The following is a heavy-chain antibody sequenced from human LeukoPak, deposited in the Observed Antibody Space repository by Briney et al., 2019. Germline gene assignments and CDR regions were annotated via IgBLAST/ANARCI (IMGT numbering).Heavy chain of an antibody. J-gene: IGHJ4*02. CDR3: ATDRDNSDWQKRFDS. Sequence: GGSLRLSCAASGITLSDYWMYWVRQGPGKGLVHVSRIESDGSRTVYADSVKGRFTISRDNAKNTTYLQMNSLRAEDTAVYYCATDRDNSDWQKRFDSWGQGTLVTVSS. CDR1: GITLSDYW. V-gene: IGHV3-74*03. D-gene: IGHD2-21*02. CDR2: IESDGSRT.